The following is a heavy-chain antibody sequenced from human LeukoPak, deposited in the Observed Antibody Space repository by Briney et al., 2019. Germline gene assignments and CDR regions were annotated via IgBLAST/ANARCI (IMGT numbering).Heavy chain of an antibody. J-gene: IGHJ5*02. Sequence: SETLSLTCTVSGGSISSSTYYWGWIRQPPGKGLEWIGSIYYSGNTFYNPSLKSRVTMSVDTSKNQFSLNLSSVTAADTAVYYCAKGSRWFGPWGQGALVTVSS. CDR2: IYYSGNT. CDR1: GGSISSSTYY. CDR3: AKGSRWFGP. V-gene: IGHV4-39*01. D-gene: IGHD2-15*01.